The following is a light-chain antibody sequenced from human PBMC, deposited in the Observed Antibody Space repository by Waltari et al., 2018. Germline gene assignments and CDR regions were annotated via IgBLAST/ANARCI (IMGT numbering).Light chain of an antibody. CDR2: SNN. J-gene: IGLJ2*01. V-gene: IGLV1-44*01. CDR3: AAWDDSLNGPGVV. Sequence: QSVLTQPPSASGTPGQRVTISCSGSSSNIGSNTVNWYQQLPGTAPKLLIYSNNQRPSGGPDGCSGSRAGTAASLAISGLQSKDEADYYGAAWDDSLNGPGVVFGGGTKLTVL. CDR1: SSNIGSNT.